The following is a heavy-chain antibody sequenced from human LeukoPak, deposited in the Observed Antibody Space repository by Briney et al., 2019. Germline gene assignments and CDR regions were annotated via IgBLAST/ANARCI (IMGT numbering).Heavy chain of an antibody. V-gene: IGHV4-4*07. CDR2: IFASGST. CDR3: ASMGSSALRPTLYYFDY. CDR1: GGSLSRHY. J-gene: IGHJ4*02. Sequence: PSETLSLTCSVSGGSLSRHYWSWIRQPAGKGLEWIGRIFASGSTMYNPSLKTRIAMSIDTSKNQFSLRLHSVTAADTAVYYCASMGSSALRPTLYYFDYWGQGTLVTVSS. D-gene: IGHD2-2*01.